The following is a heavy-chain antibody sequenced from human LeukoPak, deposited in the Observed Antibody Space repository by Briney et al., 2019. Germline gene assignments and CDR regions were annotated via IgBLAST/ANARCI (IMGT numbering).Heavy chain of an antibody. J-gene: IGHJ4*02. D-gene: IGHD3-10*01. V-gene: IGHV4-34*01. Sequence: SETLSLTCAVYGESFSGYYWSWIRQPPGKGLEWIGEINHSGSTNGSPSLKSRVTMSVDTSKNQFSLQLNSVTPEDTAVYYCARAADKGSGSNWVPFDYWGQGTLVTVSS. CDR3: ARAADKGSGSNWVPFDY. CDR2: INHSGST. CDR1: GESFSGYY.